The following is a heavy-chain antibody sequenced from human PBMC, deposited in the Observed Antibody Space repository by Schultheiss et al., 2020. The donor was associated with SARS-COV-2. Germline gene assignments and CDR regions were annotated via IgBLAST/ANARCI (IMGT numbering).Heavy chain of an antibody. D-gene: IGHD3-3*01. CDR1: GDSVSSGSYY. CDR2: IYYSGYT. J-gene: IGHJ5*02. Sequence: SETLSLTCTVSGDSVSSGSYYWSWIRQPPGKGLEWIGYIYYSGYTSYNPSLKSRVTMSVDTSKNQFSLKLSSVTAADTAVYYCARGITIFHNWFDPWGQGTLVTVSS. V-gene: IGHV4-61*01. CDR3: ARGITIFHNWFDP.